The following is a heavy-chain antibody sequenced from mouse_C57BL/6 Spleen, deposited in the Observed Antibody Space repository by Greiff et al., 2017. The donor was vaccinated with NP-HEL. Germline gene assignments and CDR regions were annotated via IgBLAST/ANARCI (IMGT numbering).Heavy chain of an antibody. D-gene: IGHD1-1*01. J-gene: IGHJ1*03. CDR3: ARGYYGNWYFDV. Sequence: VQLQQSGAELVMPGASVKLSCKASGYTFTSYWMHWVKQRPGQGLEWIGEIDPSDSYTNYNQKFKGKSTLTVDKSYSTAYMQLSSLTSEDSAVYYCARGYYGNWYFDVWGTGTTVTVSS. CDR1: GYTFTSYW. V-gene: IGHV1-69*01. CDR2: IDPSDSYT.